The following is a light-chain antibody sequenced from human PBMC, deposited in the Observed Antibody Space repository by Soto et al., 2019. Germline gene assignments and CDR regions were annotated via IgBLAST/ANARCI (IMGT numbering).Light chain of an antibody. J-gene: IGKJ5*01. CDR1: QSVSSK. CDR3: QQYNNWPPIN. CDR2: GAS. V-gene: IGKV3D-15*01. Sequence: ETVMTQSPATLSVSPGERATLSCRSSQSVSSKLAWYQQKPGQAPRLLIYGASTRATGIPARFSGSGSGTEFTLSISSLQSEDSAVYYCQQYNNWPPINFGQGTRLEIK.